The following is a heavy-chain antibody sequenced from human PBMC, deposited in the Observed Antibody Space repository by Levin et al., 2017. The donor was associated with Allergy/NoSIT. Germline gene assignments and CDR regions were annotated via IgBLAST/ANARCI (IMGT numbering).Heavy chain of an antibody. Sequence: QRWGSLRLSCVGSGLIFSDHWMHWVRQVPGKGPVWVSRIDNDGTSTVYADSVKGRFTISRDNAKNTLYLQMNSLRAEDTAVYYCAREVATSSTYYFRGWFDPWGQGTLVTVSS. CDR2: IDNDGTST. CDR3: AREVATSSTYYFRGWFDP. CDR1: GLIFSDHW. V-gene: IGHV3-74*01. D-gene: IGHD3-22*01. J-gene: IGHJ5*02.